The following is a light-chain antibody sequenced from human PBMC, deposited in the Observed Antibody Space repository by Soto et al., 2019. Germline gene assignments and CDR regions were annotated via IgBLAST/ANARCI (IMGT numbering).Light chain of an antibody. V-gene: IGLV2-14*03. CDR2: DVS. Sequence: QSVLTQPASVSGSPGQSITISCTGTSSDVGTYNYVSWYQHHPGKAPKLMIYDVSNRPSGVSNRFSGSKSGNTASLTISGLQAEDEADYYCTSHTSSSTPLFGGGTKVNVL. CDR3: TSHTSSSTPL. J-gene: IGLJ2*01. CDR1: SSDVGTYNY.